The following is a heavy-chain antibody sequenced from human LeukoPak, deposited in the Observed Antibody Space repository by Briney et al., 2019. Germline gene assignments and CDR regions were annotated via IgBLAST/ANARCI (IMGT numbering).Heavy chain of an antibody. J-gene: IGHJ4*02. CDR3: ARGAAAGFSYFDY. V-gene: IGHV1-18*01. CDR2: ISAYNGNT. D-gene: IGHD6-13*01. CDR1: GYTFTSYG. Sequence: EASVTVSCKASGYTFTSYGISWVRQAPGQGLEWMGWISAYNGNTNYAQKLQGRVTITRDTSASTAYMELSSLRSEDTAVYYCARGAAAGFSYFDYWGQGTLVTVSS.